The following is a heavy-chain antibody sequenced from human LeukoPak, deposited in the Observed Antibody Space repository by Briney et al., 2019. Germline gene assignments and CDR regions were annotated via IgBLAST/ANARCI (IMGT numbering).Heavy chain of an antibody. CDR1: GASVTDYY. CDR3: TRGHWGLQS. J-gene: IGHJ5*02. CDR2: IHHSGNS. V-gene: IGHV4-59*02. Sequence: AEPLSLTCTVSGASVTDYYWSWIRHSPGKGLEWIRYIHHSGNSDYNPSLRSLVTTSLDTSKNQISLNLISVTAADTAVDYCTRGHWGLQSWSQGTLVTVSS. D-gene: IGHD7-27*01.